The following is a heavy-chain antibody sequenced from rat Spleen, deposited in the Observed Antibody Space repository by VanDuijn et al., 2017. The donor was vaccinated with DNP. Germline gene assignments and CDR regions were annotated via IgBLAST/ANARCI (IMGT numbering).Heavy chain of an antibody. J-gene: IGHJ4*01. CDR2: ISSGGST. Sequence: QVQLKESGPGLVQPSQTLSLACTVSGFSLTSHHVHWVRQPPGKVLEWIAAISSGGSTYYNSGLNSRLSISRDTSKNQVFLKMNSLQIEDTAIYFCSREGQPYYSMDAWGQGTSVTVSS. CDR3: SREGQPYYSMDA. V-gene: IGHV2-6*01. CDR1: GFSLTSHH. D-gene: IGHD1-12*01.